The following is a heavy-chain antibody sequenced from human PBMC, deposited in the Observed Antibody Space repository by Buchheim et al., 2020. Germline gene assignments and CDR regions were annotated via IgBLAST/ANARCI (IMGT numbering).Heavy chain of an antibody. J-gene: IGHJ6*03. Sequence: QLQLQESGPGLVKPSETLSLTCTVSGGSISSSSYYWGWIRQPPGKGLEWIGSIYYSGSTYYNPSLKSRVTISVDPSKNQFSLKLSSVTAADTAVYYCARQFGVVYYYYYYMDVWGRETT. D-gene: IGHD3-3*01. CDR1: GGSISSSSYY. CDR3: ARQFGVVYYYYYYMDV. V-gene: IGHV4-39*01. CDR2: IYYSGST.